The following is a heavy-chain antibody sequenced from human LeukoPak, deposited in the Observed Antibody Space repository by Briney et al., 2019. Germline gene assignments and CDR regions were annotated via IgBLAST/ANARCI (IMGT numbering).Heavy chain of an antibody. CDR3: ARAQLLRNWFDP. J-gene: IGHJ5*02. CDR2: INHSGST. V-gene: IGHV4-34*01. D-gene: IGHD4-23*01. CDR1: GGSFSDFY. Sequence: SETLSLTCAVYGGSFSDFYWSWIRQPPGKGLEWIGEINHSGSTNYNPSLKSRVTVSVDTSKNQFSLKLTSVTAADTAMYYCARAQLLRNWFDPWGQGTLVTVSS.